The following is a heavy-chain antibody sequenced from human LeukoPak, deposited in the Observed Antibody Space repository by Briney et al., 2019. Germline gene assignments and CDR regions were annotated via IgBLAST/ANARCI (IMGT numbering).Heavy chain of an antibody. CDR3: AREKTPSGLTPRTAKPLDAFDI. D-gene: IGHD4-23*01. Sequence: GGSLRLSCAASGFTFSSYAMHWVRQAPGKGLEWVAVISYDGSNKYYADSVKGRFTISRDNSKDTLYLQMNSLRAEDTAVYYCAREKTPSGLTPRTAKPLDAFDIWGQGTMVTVSS. V-gene: IGHV3-30-3*01. CDR2: ISYDGSNK. J-gene: IGHJ3*02. CDR1: GFTFSSYA.